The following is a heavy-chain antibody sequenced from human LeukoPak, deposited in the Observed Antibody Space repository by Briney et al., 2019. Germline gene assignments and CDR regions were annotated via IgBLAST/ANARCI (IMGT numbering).Heavy chain of an antibody. V-gene: IGHV1-2*02. D-gene: IGHD3-9*01. CDR2: INPNSGGT. CDR1: GYTFTGYY. CDR3: ARVSDDILTGYLFDY. J-gene: IGHJ4*02. Sequence: ASVKVSCKASGYTFTGYYMHWVRQAPGQGLEWMGWINPNSGGTNYAQKFQGRVTMTRDTSISTAYMELSRLRSDDTAVYYCARVSDDILTGYLFDYWGRGTLVTVSS.